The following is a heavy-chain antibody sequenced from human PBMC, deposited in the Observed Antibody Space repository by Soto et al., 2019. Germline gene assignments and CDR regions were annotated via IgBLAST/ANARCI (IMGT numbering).Heavy chain of an antibody. CDR1: GFTFSSYS. J-gene: IGHJ4*02. CDR3: ARDPATDGSGSYY. D-gene: IGHD3-10*01. CDR2: ISSSSSYI. Sequence: GGSLRLSCAASGFTFSSYSMNWVRQAPGKGLEWVSSISSSSSYIYYADSVKGRFTISRDNAKNSLYLQMNSLRAEDTAVYYCARDPATDGSGSYYWGQGTLVTVSS. V-gene: IGHV3-21*01.